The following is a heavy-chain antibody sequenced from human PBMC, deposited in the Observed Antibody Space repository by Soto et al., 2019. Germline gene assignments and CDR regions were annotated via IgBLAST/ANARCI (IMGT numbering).Heavy chain of an antibody. V-gene: IGHV3-48*02. Sequence: PAGSLRLSCAPSGFTLSSYSMNWVRQAPGEGLEWVSYISSSGTTIYCADSVKGRFTIYRDNAKNSLYLQMNSLRDEDPAVYYCARGYEYSFFDYWGQGALVTSPQ. CDR1: GFTLSSYS. CDR2: ISSSGTTI. D-gene: IGHD4-4*01. J-gene: IGHJ4*02. CDR3: ARGYEYSFFDY.